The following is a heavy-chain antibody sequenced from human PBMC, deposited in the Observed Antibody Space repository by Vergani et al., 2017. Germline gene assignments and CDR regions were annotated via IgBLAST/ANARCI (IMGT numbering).Heavy chain of an antibody. J-gene: IGHJ4*02. CDR2: IYYSGST. V-gene: IGHV4-31*03. D-gene: IGHD3-9*01. Sequence: QVQLQESGPGLVKPSQTLSLTCTVSGGSISSGGYYWSWIRQHPGKGLEWIGYIYYSGSTYYNPSLKSRVTISVDTSKNQFSLKLSSVTAADTAVYYCGRGLRYFDWLCPWDYWGQGTLVTVSS. CDR1: GGSISSGGYY. CDR3: GRGLRYFDWLCPWDY.